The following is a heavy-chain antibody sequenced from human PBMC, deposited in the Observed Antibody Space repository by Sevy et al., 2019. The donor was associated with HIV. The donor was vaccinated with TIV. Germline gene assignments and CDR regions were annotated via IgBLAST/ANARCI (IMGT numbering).Heavy chain of an antibody. D-gene: IGHD3-22*01. Sequence: GGSLRLSCAASGFTFSSYSMNWVRQAPGKGLEWVSYISSSSSTIYYADSVKGRFTISRDNAKNSLYLQMNSLRDEDTAVYYCARAMYYYDSSGYSGFDYWGQGTLVTVSS. V-gene: IGHV3-48*02. CDR3: ARAMYYYDSSGYSGFDY. CDR2: ISSSSSTI. J-gene: IGHJ4*02. CDR1: GFTFSSYS.